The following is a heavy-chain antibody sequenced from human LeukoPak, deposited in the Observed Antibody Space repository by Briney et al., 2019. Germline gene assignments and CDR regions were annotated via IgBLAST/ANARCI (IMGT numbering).Heavy chain of an antibody. CDR2: IYYSGST. J-gene: IGHJ5*02. CDR1: GGSISSGGYS. CDR3: ARRFPLLGDYVWFDP. Sequence: PSETLSLTCAVSGGSISSGGYSWSWIRQPPGKGLEWIGYIYYSGSTYYNPSLKSRVTISVDTSKNQFSLKLSSVTAADTAVYYCARRFPLLGDYVWFDPWGQGTLVTVSS. D-gene: IGHD4-17*01. V-gene: IGHV4-30-4*07.